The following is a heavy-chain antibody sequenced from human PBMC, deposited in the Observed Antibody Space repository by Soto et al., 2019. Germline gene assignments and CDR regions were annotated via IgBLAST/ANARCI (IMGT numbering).Heavy chain of an antibody. CDR1: GGSFSGYY. V-gene: IGHV4-34*01. J-gene: IGHJ6*02. CDR3: ARGGGAAGTGRARYYYYGMDA. Sequence: SETLSLTCAVYGGSFSGYYWSWIRQPPGKGLEWIGEINHSGSTNYNPSLKSRVTISVDTSKNQFSLKLSSVTAADTAVYYCARGGGAAGTGRARYYYYGMDAWGQGTTVTVSS. D-gene: IGHD6-13*01. CDR2: INHSGST.